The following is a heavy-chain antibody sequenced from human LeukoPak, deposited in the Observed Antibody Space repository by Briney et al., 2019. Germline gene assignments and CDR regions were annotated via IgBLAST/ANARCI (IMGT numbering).Heavy chain of an antibody. CDR2: ISSSSSYI. V-gene: IGHV3-21*01. Sequence: GGSLRLSCAASGFTFSSYSMNWVRQAPGKGLEWVSSISSSSSYIYYADSVKGRFTISRDDAKNSLFLQMNSLRAEDTATYYCARGEFGDYYYFYMDVWGKGTTVTVSS. CDR1: GFTFSSYS. CDR3: ARGEFGDYYYFYMDV. J-gene: IGHJ6*03. D-gene: IGHD2/OR15-2a*01.